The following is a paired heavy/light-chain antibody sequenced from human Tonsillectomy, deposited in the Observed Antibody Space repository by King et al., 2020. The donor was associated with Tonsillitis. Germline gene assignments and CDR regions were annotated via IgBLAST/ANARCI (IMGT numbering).Light chain of an antibody. Sequence: QSALTQPASLSGSPGQSITISCTGTSSDVGGYDSVSWYQQVPGSVPKLVIFDVYSRPSDVPHRFSGSKSGNTASLTISGLQAEDEADYYCSSYRTTNTLVFGGGTKVTVL. CDR1: SSDVGGYDS. J-gene: IGLJ2*01. CDR3: SSYRTTNTLV. CDR2: DVY. V-gene: IGLV2-14*01.
Heavy chain of an antibody. D-gene: IGHD2-15*01. Sequence: QVQLVQSGPEVTKPGASVKVSCKTSGYIFSDYGFCWVRQAPGQGLEWMGWITDYYDSTAYAQNLQGRVTMTTDTSTRTAYMELRSLTFDDTATYYCVRGFGGGRLNGFDIWGQGTRVTVSS. V-gene: IGHV1-18*04. CDR1: GYIFSDYG. CDR3: VRGFGGGRLNGFDI. CDR2: ITDYYDST. J-gene: IGHJ3*02.